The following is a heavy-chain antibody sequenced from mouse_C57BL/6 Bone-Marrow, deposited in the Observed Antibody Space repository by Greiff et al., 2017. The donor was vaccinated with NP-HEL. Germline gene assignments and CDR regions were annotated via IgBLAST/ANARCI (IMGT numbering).Heavy chain of an antibody. Sequence: QVQLQQPGAELVKPGASVNLSCKASGYTFTSYWMHWVKQRPGQGLEWIGMIHPNSGSTNYNEKFKSKATLTVDKSSSTAYMQLSSLTSEYSAVXYCARSGIYYYYVRWWGQGTLVTVSA. CDR1: GYTFTSYW. J-gene: IGHJ3*02. CDR2: IHPNSGST. D-gene: IGHD2-4*01. V-gene: IGHV1-64*01. CDR3: ARSGIYYYYVRW.